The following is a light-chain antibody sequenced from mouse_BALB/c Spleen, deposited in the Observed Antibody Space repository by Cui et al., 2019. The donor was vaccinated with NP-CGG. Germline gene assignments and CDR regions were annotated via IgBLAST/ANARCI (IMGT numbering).Light chain of an antibody. Sequence: AVVTTESAPTTSPGETVTLTCRSSTGAVTTSNYANWVQEKPDHLFTGLIGGTNNRAPGVPARFSGSLIGDKAALTITGAQTEDEATYFCALWYSNHWVFGGGTKLTVL. CDR2: GTN. CDR3: ALWYSNHWV. V-gene: IGLV1*01. CDR1: TGAVTTSNY. J-gene: IGLJ1*01.